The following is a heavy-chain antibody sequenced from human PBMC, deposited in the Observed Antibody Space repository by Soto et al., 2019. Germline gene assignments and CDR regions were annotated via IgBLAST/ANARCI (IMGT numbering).Heavy chain of an antibody. V-gene: IGHV3-48*03. J-gene: IGHJ6*02. Sequence: MSVSGACAGVFFGLYTMSWVPHAPGKWLEWVSYISSSGSTIYYADSVKGRFTISRDNAKNSLYLQMNSLRAEDTAVYYCARDHNGGYYYYGMDVWGHGTTVTVSS. CDR2: ISSSGSTI. CDR3: ARDHNGGYYYYGMDV. CDR1: GVFFGLYT. D-gene: IGHD1-20*01.